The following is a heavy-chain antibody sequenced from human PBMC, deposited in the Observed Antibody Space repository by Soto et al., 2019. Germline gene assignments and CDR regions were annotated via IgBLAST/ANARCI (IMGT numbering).Heavy chain of an antibody. CDR3: ERDAVVVPSAISWFDP. CDR1: GGTFSSYA. D-gene: IGHD2-2*01. V-gene: IGHV1-69*05. Sequence: SVNVSFKASGGTFSSYAISWVRQAPGQGRGLMGGIIPIFGTANYAQKRQGRVTMTTDTSTGTAYMEMRRLRYDGTYVYYCERDAVVVPSAISWFDPSGQGTMVTVYS. J-gene: IGHJ5*02. CDR2: IIPIFGTA.